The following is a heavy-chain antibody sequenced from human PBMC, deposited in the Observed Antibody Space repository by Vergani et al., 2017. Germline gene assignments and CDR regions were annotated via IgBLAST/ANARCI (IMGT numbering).Heavy chain of an antibody. CDR1: GFTVSSNY. D-gene: IGHD4-17*01. Sequence: EVQLVESGGGLIQPGGSLRLSCAASGFTVSSNYMSWVRQAPGKGLEWVSVIYSGGSTYYADSVKGGFTISRDNSKNTLYLQMNSLRAEDTAVYYCARGHGDYPNYYHYGMDVWGQGTTVTVSS. CDR2: IYSGGST. V-gene: IGHV3-53*01. CDR3: ARGHGDYPNYYHYGMDV. J-gene: IGHJ6*02.